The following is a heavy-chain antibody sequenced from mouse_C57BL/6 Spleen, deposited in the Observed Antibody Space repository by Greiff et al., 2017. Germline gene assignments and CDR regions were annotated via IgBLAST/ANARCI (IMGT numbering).Heavy chain of an antibody. D-gene: IGHD2-3*01. V-gene: IGHV1-64*01. CDR3: ARGDGYYGAY. CDR1: GYTFTSYW. CDR2: IHPTSCCT. Sequence: QVQLQEPGAELVKPGASVKLSCKASGYTFTSYWMPWVQPSPGQSLEWIGMIHPTSCCTNYHEKFKSKATLTVDNSYSTAYMQLSTLTSEDSAVYYWARGDGYYGAYWGQGTLVTVSA. J-gene: IGHJ3*01.